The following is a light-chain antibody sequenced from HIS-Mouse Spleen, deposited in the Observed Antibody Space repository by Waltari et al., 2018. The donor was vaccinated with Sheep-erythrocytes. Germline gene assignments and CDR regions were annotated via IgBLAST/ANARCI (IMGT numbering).Light chain of an antibody. J-gene: IGLJ3*02. CDR1: SSDVGGYNY. Sequence: QSALTQPRSVSGSPGQSVTISCTGTSSDVGGYNYVSWYQQHPGKAPKLMFYDVSKRPSGVPDRFSGSKSGNTASLTISGLQAEDEADYYCCSYAGSSTWVFGGGTK. CDR2: DVS. CDR3: CSYAGSSTWV. V-gene: IGLV2-11*01.